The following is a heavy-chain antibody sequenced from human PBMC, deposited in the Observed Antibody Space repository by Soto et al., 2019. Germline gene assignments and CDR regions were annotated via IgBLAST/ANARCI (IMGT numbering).Heavy chain of an antibody. D-gene: IGHD3-22*01. V-gene: IGHV3-15*07. Sequence: GESLKISCAASGFTFSNAWMNWVRQAPGKGLEWVGRIKSKTDGGTTDYAAPVKGRFTISRDDSKNTLYLQMNSLKTEDTAVYYCTTDLGYYYDSSLDAFDIWGQGTMVTVSS. J-gene: IGHJ3*02. CDR3: TTDLGYYYDSSLDAFDI. CDR2: IKSKTDGGTT. CDR1: GFTFSNAW.